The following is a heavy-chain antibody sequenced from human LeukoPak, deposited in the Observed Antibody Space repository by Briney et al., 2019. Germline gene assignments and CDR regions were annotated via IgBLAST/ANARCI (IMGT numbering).Heavy chain of an antibody. CDR2: IKYDASDE. CDR1: GFTFSDYA. CDR3: ARGQSVGWEIGVCDF. D-gene: IGHD1-26*01. Sequence: GGSLRLSCAASGFTFSDYAMHWVRQAPGKGLEWVSLIKYDASDEYYADAVKGRFTISRDDSRNTLYLQMNSLRAEDTAVYYCARGQSVGWEIGVCDFWGQGSLVTVAS. V-gene: IGHV3-33*08. J-gene: IGHJ4*02.